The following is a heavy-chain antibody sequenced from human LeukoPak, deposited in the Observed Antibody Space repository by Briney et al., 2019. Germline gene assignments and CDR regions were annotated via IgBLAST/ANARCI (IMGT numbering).Heavy chain of an antibody. CDR2: TYYSGTT. CDR1: GYSISSGYY. J-gene: IGHJ3*02. Sequence: PSETLSLTCTVSGYSISSGYYWGWIRQSPGKGLEWIGNTYYSGTTYYNPSLESRVIISADTSTNQFSLKLSSVTAADTAVYYCARLAHLITMWAFDIWGQGTMVTVSS. CDR3: ARLAHLITMWAFDI. D-gene: IGHD3-10*02. V-gene: IGHV4-38-2*02.